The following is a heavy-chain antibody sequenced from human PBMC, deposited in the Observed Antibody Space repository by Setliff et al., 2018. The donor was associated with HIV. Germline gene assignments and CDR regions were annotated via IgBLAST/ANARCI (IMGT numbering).Heavy chain of an antibody. CDR3: AKLSRLTSLRNAFDI. J-gene: IGHJ3*02. CDR1: GTSFSDYY. CDR2: VNHSGNT. V-gene: IGHV4-34*01. Sequence: SETLSLTCAVYGTSFSDYYWTWIRQPPGKGLEWIGEVNHSGNTNYNTSLKSRVTISGDKSKKQFSLNLSSVTAAYSAVYYCAKLSRLTSLRNAFDIWGQGAVVTVSS. D-gene: IGHD3-10*01.